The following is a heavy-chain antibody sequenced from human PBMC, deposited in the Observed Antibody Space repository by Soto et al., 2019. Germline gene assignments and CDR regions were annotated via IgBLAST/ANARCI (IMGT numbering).Heavy chain of an antibody. D-gene: IGHD1-1*01. CDR2: IYYSGST. CDR1: AGSISSYY. V-gene: IGHV4-59*08. CDR3: ARRYGYSFDY. J-gene: IGHJ4*02. Sequence: SETLSLTCTVSAGSISSYYWSWIRQPPGRGLEWIGYIYYSGSTNYNPSLKSRVTISVDTSKNQFSLKLSSVTAADTAVYYCARRYGYSFDYWGQGTLVTVYS.